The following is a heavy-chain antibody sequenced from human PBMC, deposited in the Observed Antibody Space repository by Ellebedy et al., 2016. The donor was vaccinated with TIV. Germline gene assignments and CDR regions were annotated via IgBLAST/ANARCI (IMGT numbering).Heavy chain of an antibody. V-gene: IGHV1-69*13. CDR2: ITPMFGAP. Sequence: AASVKVSCKASGGTFSNYAIHWVRQARGQGLEWMGGITPMFGAPIYAQKFQGRVTFTADASTNSAFMELTGLRSEDTALYYCARDKTGHTFGKGDSAFDIWGQGTMVTVSS. CDR1: GGTFSNYA. J-gene: IGHJ3*02. D-gene: IGHD1-14*01. CDR3: ARDKTGHTFGKGDSAFDI.